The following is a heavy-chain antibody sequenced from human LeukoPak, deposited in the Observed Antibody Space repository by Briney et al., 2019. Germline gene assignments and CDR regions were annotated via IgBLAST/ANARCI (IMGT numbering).Heavy chain of an antibody. D-gene: IGHD3-10*01. V-gene: IGHV4-34*01. Sequence: SETLSLACAVYGGSFSGYYWSWIRQPPGKGLEWIGEINHSGSTNYNPSLKSRVTISVDTSKNQFSLKLSSVTAADTAVYYCARMGRGYYYGSGSYFADYWGQGTLVTVSS. CDR2: INHSGST. CDR1: GGSFSGYY. J-gene: IGHJ4*02. CDR3: ARMGRGYYYGSGSYFADY.